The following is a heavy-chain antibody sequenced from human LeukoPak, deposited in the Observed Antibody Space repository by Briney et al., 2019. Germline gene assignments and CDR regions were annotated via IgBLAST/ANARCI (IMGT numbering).Heavy chain of an antibody. J-gene: IGHJ4*02. CDR2: ISSSSSTI. V-gene: IGHV3-48*01. Sequence: GGSLRLSCAASGLTFSSYSMNLVRQAPGKGLEWASYISSSSSTIYYADSVKGRFTISRDNAKNSLYLQMNSLRAEDTAVYYCARDLSWIAAAGTDKNFDYWGQGTLVTVSS. D-gene: IGHD6-13*01. CDR1: GLTFSSYS. CDR3: ARDLSWIAAAGTDKNFDY.